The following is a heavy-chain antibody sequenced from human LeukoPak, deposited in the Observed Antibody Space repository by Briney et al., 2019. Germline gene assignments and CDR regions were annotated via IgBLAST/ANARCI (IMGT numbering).Heavy chain of an antibody. V-gene: IGHV4-59*08. CDR1: GGSISSYY. Sequence: PSETLSLTCTVSGGSISSYYWSWIRQPPGKGLEWIGYIYYSGSTNYNPSLKSRVTISVDTSKNQFSLKPSSVTAADTAVYYCARRIAARPGVWFDPWGQGTLVTVSS. J-gene: IGHJ5*02. CDR2: IYYSGST. CDR3: ARRIAARPGVWFDP. D-gene: IGHD6-6*01.